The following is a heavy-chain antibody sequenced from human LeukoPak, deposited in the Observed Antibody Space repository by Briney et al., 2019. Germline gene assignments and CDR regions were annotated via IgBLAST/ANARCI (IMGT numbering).Heavy chain of an antibody. CDR2: ISGSGGST. D-gene: IGHD1-14*01. CDR1: GFTFSSYA. J-gene: IGHJ4*02. CDR3: ARDGPTSPAYYADY. V-gene: IGHV3-23*01. Sequence: PGGSLRLSCAASGFTFSSYAMSWVRQAPGKGLEWVSAISGSGGSTYYADSVKGRFTISRDNSKNTLYLQMNSLRAEDMAVYYCARDGPTSPAYYADYWGQGTLVTVSS.